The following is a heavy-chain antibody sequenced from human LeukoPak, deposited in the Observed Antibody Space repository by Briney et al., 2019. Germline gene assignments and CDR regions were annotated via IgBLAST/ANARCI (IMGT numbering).Heavy chain of an antibody. CDR3: ARHLLWFGELCWFDP. CDR2: IYYSGST. CDR1: GGSISSSSYY. Sequence: SETLSLTCTVSGGSISSSSYYWGWIRQPPGKGLEWIGSIYYSGSTYYNPSLKSRVTISVDTSKNQFSLKLSSVTAADTAVYYCARHLLWFGELCWFDPWGQGTLVTVSS. V-gene: IGHV4-39*01. J-gene: IGHJ5*02. D-gene: IGHD3-10*01.